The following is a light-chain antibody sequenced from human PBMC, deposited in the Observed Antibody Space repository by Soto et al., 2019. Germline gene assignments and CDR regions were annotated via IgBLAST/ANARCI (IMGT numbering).Light chain of an antibody. CDR3: QKYNSAPIT. CDR1: QSITNY. Sequence: EIVLTQSPATLSLSPGEGATLSCRARQSITNYLAWYQQKPGQAPRLLIYDVSNRATGIPARFSGSGSGTDFTLTIGSLQPEDVATYYCQKYNSAPITFGQGTRLENK. J-gene: IGKJ5*01. V-gene: IGKV3-11*01. CDR2: DVS.